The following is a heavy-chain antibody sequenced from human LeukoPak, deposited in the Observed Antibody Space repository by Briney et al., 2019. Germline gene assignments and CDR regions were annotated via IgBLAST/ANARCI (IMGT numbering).Heavy chain of an antibody. J-gene: IGHJ4*02. CDR1: GFTFSSYW. Sequence: GGSPRLSCAASGFTFSSYWMTWVRQAPGKGLEWVANIKEDGGEKYYVDSVKGRFTISRDNAKNSLYLQMNSLRAEDTAVYYCARDSGWFRFDYWGQGTLATISS. CDR2: IKEDGGEK. D-gene: IGHD6-13*01. CDR3: ARDSGWFRFDY. V-gene: IGHV3-7*03.